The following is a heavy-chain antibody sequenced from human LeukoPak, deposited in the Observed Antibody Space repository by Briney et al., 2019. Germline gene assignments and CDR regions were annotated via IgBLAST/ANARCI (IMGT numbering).Heavy chain of an antibody. CDR3: ARDVRYCSGGSCYPGRNWFDP. CDR2: IIPIFGTT. D-gene: IGHD2-15*01. J-gene: IGHJ5*02. V-gene: IGHV1-69*13. CDR1: GGTFSSYA. Sequence: SVKVSCKASGGTFSSYAISWVRQAPGQGLEWMGGIIPIFGTTDYAQKFQGRVTITADESTSTAYMELSSLRSEDTAVYYCARDVRYCSGGSCYPGRNWFDPWGRGTLVTVSS.